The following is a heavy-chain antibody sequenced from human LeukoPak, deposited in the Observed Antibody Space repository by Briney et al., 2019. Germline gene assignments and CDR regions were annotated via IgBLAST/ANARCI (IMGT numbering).Heavy chain of an antibody. CDR3: ARLLGMVTTYDY. J-gene: IGHJ4*02. D-gene: IGHD5-24*01. CDR1: GFTFNTHW. V-gene: IGHV3-7*01. Sequence: GGSLRLSCEASGFTFNTHWMSWVRQAPGKGLEWVASINPDGGRKHHLDSVKGRFTVSRDNTNNSLYLQLYSLGAEDTAVYYCARLLGMVTTYDYWGRGTLVTVSS. CDR2: INPDGGRK.